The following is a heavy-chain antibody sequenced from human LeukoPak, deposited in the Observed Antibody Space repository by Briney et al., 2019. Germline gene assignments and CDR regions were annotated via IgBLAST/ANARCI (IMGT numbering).Heavy chain of an antibody. V-gene: IGHV4-59*12. CDR1: GGSISSYY. CDR2: IYYSGST. CDR3: ARASRGSYNFDY. Sequence: SETLSLTCTVSGGSISSYYWSWIRQPPGKGLEWIGSIYYSGSTYYNPSLKSRVTISVDTSKNQFSLKLSSVTVADTAVYYCARASRGSYNFDYWGQGTLVTVSS. J-gene: IGHJ4*02. D-gene: IGHD1-26*01.